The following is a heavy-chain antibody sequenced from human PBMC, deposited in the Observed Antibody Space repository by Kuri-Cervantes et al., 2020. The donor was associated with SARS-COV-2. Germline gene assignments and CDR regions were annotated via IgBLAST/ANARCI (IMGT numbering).Heavy chain of an antibody. V-gene: IGHV4-39*01. J-gene: IGHJ4*02. D-gene: IGHD3-10*01. Sequence: ESLKISCTVSGASISSSTYYWGWIRQSPGKGLEWLGSIYESGDTYYSSSLKSRLSLSVDTSKNQFSLKLTSVTAADTAIYYCARHYAFYRFHKWGQGTQVTVSS. CDR2: IYESGDT. CDR3: ARHYAFYRFHK. CDR1: GASISSSTYY.